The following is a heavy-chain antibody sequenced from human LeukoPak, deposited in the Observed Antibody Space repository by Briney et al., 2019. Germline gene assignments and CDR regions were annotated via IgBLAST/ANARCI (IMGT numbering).Heavy chain of an antibody. CDR3: ARGSIFDILTGYSPRPFDY. V-gene: IGHV4-59*01. J-gene: IGHJ4*02. D-gene: IGHD3-9*01. Sequence: PSETLSLTCTVSGGSISSYYWSWIRQPPGKGLEWIGYIYYSGSTIYNPSLKSRVTISVDTSKNQFSLKLSSVTAADTAVYYCARGSIFDILTGYSPRPFDYWGQGTLVTVSS. CDR1: GGSISSYY. CDR2: IYYSGST.